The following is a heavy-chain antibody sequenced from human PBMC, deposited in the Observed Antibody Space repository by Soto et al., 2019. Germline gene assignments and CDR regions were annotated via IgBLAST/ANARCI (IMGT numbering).Heavy chain of an antibody. CDR3: AITEQWLKNGAFDI. CDR1: GYTVTSFS. V-gene: IGHV1-3*01. CDR2: INAGNGNT. J-gene: IGHJ3*02. D-gene: IGHD6-19*01. Sequence: QVHLVQSGAELKKPGASVKVSCKASGYTVTSFSMQWVRQAPGQRLEWMGWINAGNGNTKYSQKFQNKVTITRDTSASTVYMELSSLRSEDTAVYYCAITEQWLKNGAFDIWGQGTKIIVSS.